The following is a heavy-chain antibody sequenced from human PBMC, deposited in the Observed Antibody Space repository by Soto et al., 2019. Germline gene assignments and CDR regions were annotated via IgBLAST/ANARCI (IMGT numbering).Heavy chain of an antibody. J-gene: IGHJ6*02. Sequence: GGSLRLSCAASGFTFSNYSMNWVRQAPGKGLEWVSSISNSRSNIYYADSVKGRFTISRDNSKNTLYLQMNSLRAEDTAVYYCAREKGGSGSYYPYYYYYGMDVWGQGTTVTVSS. V-gene: IGHV3-21*01. CDR1: GFTFSNYS. D-gene: IGHD3-10*01. CDR3: AREKGGSGSYYPYYYYYGMDV. CDR2: ISNSRSNI.